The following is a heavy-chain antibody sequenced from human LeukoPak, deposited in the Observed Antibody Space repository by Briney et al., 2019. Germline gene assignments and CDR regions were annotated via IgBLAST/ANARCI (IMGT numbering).Heavy chain of an antibody. CDR3: ARRGGRYYGMDV. V-gene: IGHV4-34*01. D-gene: IGHD3-10*01. CDR2: INHSGST. CDR1: GGSFSGYY. Sequence: SETLSLTCAVYGGSFSGYYWSWIRQPPGKGLEWIGEINHSGSTNYNPSLKSRVTISVDTSKNQFSLKLSSVTAADTAVYYCARRGGRYYGMDVWGQGTTVTVSS. J-gene: IGHJ6*02.